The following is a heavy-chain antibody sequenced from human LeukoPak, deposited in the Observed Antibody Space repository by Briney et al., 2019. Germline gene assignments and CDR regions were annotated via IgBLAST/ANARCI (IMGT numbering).Heavy chain of an antibody. CDR1: GFTFSNYG. V-gene: IGHV3-30*18. CDR3: AKALSNAFDI. Sequence: GGSLRLSCTASGFTFSNYGMHWVRRAPGKGLEWVALISYDGLNKYYADSVKGRFTISRDNSKNTLYLQMNSLRAEGTAVYYCAKALSNAFDIWGQGTMVTVSS. J-gene: IGHJ3*02. CDR2: ISYDGLNK.